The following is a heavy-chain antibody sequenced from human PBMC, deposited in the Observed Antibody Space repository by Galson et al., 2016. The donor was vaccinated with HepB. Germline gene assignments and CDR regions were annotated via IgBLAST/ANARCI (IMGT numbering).Heavy chain of an antibody. Sequence: SVKVSCKASGGTFSSNTISWVRQAPGQGLEWMGRIIPILGIPDYAQKFQGRVTMATDKSTSPAYMELSSLRSEDTAVYYCARGKDYCSGGSCYNWFDPWGQGTLVTVSS. J-gene: IGHJ5*02. CDR3: ARGKDYCSGGSCYNWFDP. CDR2: IIPILGIP. CDR1: GGTFSSNT. D-gene: IGHD2-15*01. V-gene: IGHV1-69*02.